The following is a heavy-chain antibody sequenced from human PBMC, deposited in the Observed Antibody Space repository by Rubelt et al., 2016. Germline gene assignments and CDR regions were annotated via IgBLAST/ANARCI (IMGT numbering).Heavy chain of an antibody. CDR3: ARVHSSFDY. Sequence: QVQLVQSGAEVKKPGSSVKVSCKASGGTFSSYAISWVRQAPGQGLEWMGRIIPILGIANYAQKFQGRVTMTTDTSTSTAYMELRSLRSDDTAVYYCARVHSSFDYWGQGTLVTVSS. CDR2: IIPILGIA. D-gene: IGHD6-13*01. CDR1: GGTFSSYA. V-gene: IGHV1-69*09. J-gene: IGHJ4*02.